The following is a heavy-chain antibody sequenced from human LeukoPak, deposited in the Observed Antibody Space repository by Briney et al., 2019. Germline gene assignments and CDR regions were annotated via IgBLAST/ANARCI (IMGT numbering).Heavy chain of an antibody. CDR1: GFTFSSYW. D-gene: IGHD6-19*01. V-gene: IGHV3-74*01. CDR2: IKSDGSST. Sequence: GGSLRLSCAASGFTFSSYWMNWVRQAPGKGLVWVSRIKSDGSSTSYADSVKGRFTISRDNAKNTLYLQMNSLRAEDTAMYYCARRGVVAGTFDYWGQGTLVTVSS. J-gene: IGHJ4*02. CDR3: ARRGVVAGTFDY.